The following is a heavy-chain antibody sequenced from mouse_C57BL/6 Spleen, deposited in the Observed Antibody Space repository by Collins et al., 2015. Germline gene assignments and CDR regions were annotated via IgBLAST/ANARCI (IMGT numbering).Heavy chain of an antibody. CDR1: GYTFTSYW. V-gene: IGHV1-64*01. D-gene: IGHD2-1*01. CDR2: IHPNSGST. J-gene: IGHJ3*01. Sequence: QVQLQQPGAELVKPGASVKLSCKASGYTFTSYWMHWVKQRPGQGLEWIGMIHPNSGSTNYNEKFKSKATLTVDKSSSTAYMQPSSLTSEDSAVYYCAQYGNYDAYWGQGTLVTVSA. CDR3: AQYGNYDAY.